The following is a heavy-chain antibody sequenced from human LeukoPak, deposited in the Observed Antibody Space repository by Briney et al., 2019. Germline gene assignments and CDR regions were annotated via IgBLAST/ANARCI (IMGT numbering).Heavy chain of an antibody. D-gene: IGHD3-10*01. CDR3: AKSNGYGLIDI. CDR1: GGSITNYY. CDR2: SYYNGNT. V-gene: IGHV4-59*01. J-gene: IGHJ3*02. Sequence: PSETLSLTCTVSGGSITNYYWSWIRQPPGKGLEWIGFSYYNGNTNYNPSLKSRVTISVDMSKNQFSLSLRSVTAADTAVYYCAKSNGYGLIDIWGQGTMVTASS.